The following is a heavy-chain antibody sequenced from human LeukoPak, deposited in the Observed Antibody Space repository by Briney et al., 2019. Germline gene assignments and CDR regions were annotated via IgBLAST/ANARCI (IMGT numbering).Heavy chain of an antibody. V-gene: IGHV3-21*01. CDR1: EFTFSSYS. CDR3: ARDLVPSFYGSGSYAY. J-gene: IGHJ4*02. CDR2: ISSSSSYI. D-gene: IGHD3-10*01. Sequence: PGGSLRLSCAASEFTFSSYSMNWVRQASGKGLEWVSSISSSSSYIYYADSVKGRFTISRDNAKNSLYLQMNSLRAEDTAVYYCARDLVPSFYGSGSYAYWGQGTLVTVSS.